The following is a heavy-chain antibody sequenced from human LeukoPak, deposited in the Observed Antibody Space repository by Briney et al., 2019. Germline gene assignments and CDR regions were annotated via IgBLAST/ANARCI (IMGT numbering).Heavy chain of an antibody. CDR1: GYSISSGYY. Sequence: SETLSLTCTVSGYSISSGYYWGWIRQPPGKGLEWIGSIYHSGSTYYNPSLKSRVTISVDTSKNQFSLKLSSVIAADTAVYYCARRRDWFDPWGQGTLVTVSS. J-gene: IGHJ5*02. CDR3: ARRRDWFDP. CDR2: IYHSGST. V-gene: IGHV4-38-2*02.